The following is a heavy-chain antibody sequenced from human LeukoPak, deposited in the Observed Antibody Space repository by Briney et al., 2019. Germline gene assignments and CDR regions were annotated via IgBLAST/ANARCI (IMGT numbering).Heavy chain of an antibody. D-gene: IGHD6-19*01. V-gene: IGHV4-59*01. Sequence: SETLSLTCTVSGGSISSYYWSWIRQPPGKGLEWIGYIYYSGSTNYNPSLKSRATISVDTSKNQFSLKLSSVTAADTAVYYCARVTSGSGWYAGYYYYYYMDVWGKGTTVTVSS. CDR3: ARVTSGSGWYAGYYYYYYMDV. CDR2: IYYSGST. CDR1: GGSISSYY. J-gene: IGHJ6*03.